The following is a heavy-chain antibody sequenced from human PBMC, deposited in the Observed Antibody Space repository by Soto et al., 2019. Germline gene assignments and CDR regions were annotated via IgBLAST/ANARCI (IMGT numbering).Heavy chain of an antibody. CDR1: GFTFDDYA. V-gene: IGHV3-9*01. CDR3: AKTKGRDSSSSPFDY. Sequence: PGGSLRLSCAASGFTFDDYAMHWVRQAPGKGLEWVSGISWNSGSIGYADSVKGRFTISRDNAKNSLYLQMNSLRAEDTALYYCAKTKGRDSSSSPFDYWGQGTLVTVSS. J-gene: IGHJ4*02. D-gene: IGHD6-6*01. CDR2: ISWNSGSI.